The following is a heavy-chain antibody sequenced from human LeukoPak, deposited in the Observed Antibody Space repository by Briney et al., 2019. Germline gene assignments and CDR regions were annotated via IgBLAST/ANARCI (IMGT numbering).Heavy chain of an antibody. Sequence: GGSLRLSCAASGFTVSSNYMSWVRQAPGKGLEWVSVIYSGGSTYYADSVKGRFTISRDNSKNALYLQMNSLRAEDTAVYYCARLWELYDAFDIWGQGTMVTVSS. CDR3: ARLWELYDAFDI. CDR2: IYSGGST. V-gene: IGHV3-66*04. J-gene: IGHJ3*02. CDR1: GFTVSSNY. D-gene: IGHD1-26*01.